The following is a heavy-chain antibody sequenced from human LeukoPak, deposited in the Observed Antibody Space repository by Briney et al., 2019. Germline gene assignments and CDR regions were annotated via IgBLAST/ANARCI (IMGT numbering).Heavy chain of an antibody. J-gene: IGHJ4*02. CDR3: TRVPRDGYTIYYLDY. D-gene: IGHD5-24*01. Sequence: GGSLRLSCTASGFTFSDYAMSWVRQAPGKGLEWVGFIRSKAYGGTTEYAASVKGRFTISSDDPKSIVYLQMNSLKTEDTAVYYCTRVPRDGYTIYYLDYWGQGTLVTVSS. CDR1: GFTFSDYA. V-gene: IGHV3-49*04. CDR2: IRSKAYGGTT.